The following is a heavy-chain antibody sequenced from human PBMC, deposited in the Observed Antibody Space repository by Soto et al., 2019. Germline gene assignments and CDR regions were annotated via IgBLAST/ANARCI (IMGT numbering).Heavy chain of an antibody. D-gene: IGHD6-13*01. CDR2: VSNTGNT. J-gene: IGHJ3*02. CDR1: GGSIRGGYY. Sequence: QLQLQESGPGLVKPSETLSLTCSVSGGSIRGGYYWGWVRQPPGKGLEWIGCVSNTGNTYQSPSLKSRLIISADTPNNQFSLRLSSVTAEDTAVYYCARCRFYSSTWYTAFDIWGHGKAVTVPS. CDR3: ARCRFYSSTWYTAFDI. V-gene: IGHV4-39*01.